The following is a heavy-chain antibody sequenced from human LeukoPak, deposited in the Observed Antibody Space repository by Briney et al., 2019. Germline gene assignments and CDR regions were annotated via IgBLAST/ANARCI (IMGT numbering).Heavy chain of an antibody. CDR1: GYTFTSYG. Sequence: ASVKVSCKASGYTFTSYGISWVRQAPGQGLEWMGWISAYNGNTNYAQKLQGRVTITTDTSTSTAYMELRSLRSDDTAVYYCARDFATVVTQGLDYWGQGTLVTVSS. J-gene: IGHJ4*02. CDR2: ISAYNGNT. V-gene: IGHV1-18*01. CDR3: ARDFATVVTQGLDY. D-gene: IGHD4-23*01.